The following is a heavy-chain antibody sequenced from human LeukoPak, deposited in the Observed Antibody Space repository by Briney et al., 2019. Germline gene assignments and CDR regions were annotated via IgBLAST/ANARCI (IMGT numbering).Heavy chain of an antibody. V-gene: IGHV1-2*02. Sequence: GASVKVSCKASGYTFTDYYMYWVRQAPGQGLEWMGWINSNSGDTNYAQKFRGRVTMTRDTSISTAYMELSRLRSDDTAVYYCAKVGAGYYSPYDDWGQGTLVTVSS. J-gene: IGHJ4*02. CDR3: AKVGAGYYSPYDD. CDR1: GYTFTDYY. D-gene: IGHD3-3*01. CDR2: INSNSGDT.